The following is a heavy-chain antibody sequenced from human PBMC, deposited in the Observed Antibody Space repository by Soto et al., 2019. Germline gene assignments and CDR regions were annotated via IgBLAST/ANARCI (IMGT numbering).Heavy chain of an antibody. V-gene: IGHV3-30*18. Sequence: GGSLRLSCAASGFTFSSYGMHWVRQAPGKGLEWVAVISYDGSNKYYADSVKGRFTVSRDNSWNTLYLQMNSLRAEDTAVYYCANGGLYYYDSSGYYTTLIWGQGTIVTVSS. D-gene: IGHD3-22*01. CDR3: ANGGLYYYDSSGYYTTLI. CDR2: ISYDGSNK. CDR1: GFTFSSYG. J-gene: IGHJ3*01.